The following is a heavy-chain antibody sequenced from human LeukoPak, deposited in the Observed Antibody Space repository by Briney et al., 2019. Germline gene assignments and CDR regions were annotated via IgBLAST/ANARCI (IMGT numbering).Heavy chain of an antibody. Sequence: SETLSPTCAVSGGSISSSIHYWAWIRQPPGKGLECIGSIYHSGSTYYNPSLKSRVTISVDTSKNFLSLRLASVTAADTAVYYCARGLWALYYFHSWGQGTLVTVSS. D-gene: IGHD2-21*01. J-gene: IGHJ4*02. CDR1: GGSISSSIHY. CDR2: IYHSGST. V-gene: IGHV4-39*07. CDR3: ARGLWALYYFHS.